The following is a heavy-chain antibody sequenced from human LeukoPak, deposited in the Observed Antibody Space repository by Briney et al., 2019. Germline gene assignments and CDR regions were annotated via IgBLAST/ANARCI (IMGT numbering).Heavy chain of an antibody. V-gene: IGHV3-66*01. J-gene: IGHJ4*02. D-gene: IGHD3-22*01. CDR3: ARDRGYYYDSSGYLDY. CDR2: IYSGGST. CDR1: GFTVSSNY. Sequence: PGGSLRLSCAASGFTVSSNYMSWVRQAPGKGLEWVSVIYSGGSTYYADSVKGRFTISRDNSKNTLYLQMNSLRAEDTAVYYCARDRGYYYDSSGYLDYWGQGTLVTVSS.